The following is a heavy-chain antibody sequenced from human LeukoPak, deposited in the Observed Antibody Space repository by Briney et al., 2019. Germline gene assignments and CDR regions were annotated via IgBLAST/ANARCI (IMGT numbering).Heavy chain of an antibody. CDR2: INHSGST. D-gene: IGHD5-12*01. V-gene: IGHV4-34*01. J-gene: IGHJ5*02. CDR1: GGSFSGYY. CDR3: ARAVRLWWLSSWFDP. Sequence: PSGTLSLTCAVYGGSFSGYYWSWIRQPPGKGLEWIGEINHSGSTNYNPSLKSRVTISVDTSKNQFSLKLSSVTAADTAVYYCARAVRLWWLSSWFDPWGQGTLVTVSS.